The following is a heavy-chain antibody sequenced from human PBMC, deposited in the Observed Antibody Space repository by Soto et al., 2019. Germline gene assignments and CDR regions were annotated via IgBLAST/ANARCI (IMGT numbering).Heavy chain of an antibody. D-gene: IGHD3-10*01. CDR3: ARGGASSKWLDP. CDR2: IYNGGDT. Sequence: SETLSLTCTVSGDSVNSYFWSWIRQPPGQGLEMIGFIYNGGDTIYNPSFRSRVGISLDTSKNQFFLKLSSVTAADTAVYYCARGGASSKWLDPWGQEPWSPSPQ. CDR1: GDSVNSYF. J-gene: IGHJ5*02. V-gene: IGHV4-59*02.